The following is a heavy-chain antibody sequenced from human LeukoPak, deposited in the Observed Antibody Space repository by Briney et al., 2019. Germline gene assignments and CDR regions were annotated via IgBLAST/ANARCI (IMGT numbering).Heavy chain of an antibody. CDR2: IRYDGSNK. J-gene: IGHJ4*02. D-gene: IGHD3-16*02. CDR3: AKDGSGGGGTYEYVWGSYRHEGGFDY. Sequence: QPGGSLRLSCAASGFTFSSYGMHWVRQAPGKRLEWGAFIRYDGSNKYYADSVKGRFTISRDNSKNTLYLKMNSLRAEDTAVYYCAKDGSGGGGTYEYVWGSYRHEGGFDYWGQGTLVTVSS. V-gene: IGHV3-30*02. CDR1: GFTFSSYG.